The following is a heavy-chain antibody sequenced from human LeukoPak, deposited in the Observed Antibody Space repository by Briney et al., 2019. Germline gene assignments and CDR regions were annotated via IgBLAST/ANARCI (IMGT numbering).Heavy chain of an antibody. Sequence: ASVKVSCKAFGYTFTSYGISWVRQAPGQGLEWMGWISAYNGNTNYAQKLQGRVTMTTDTSTSTAYMELRSLRSDDTAVYYCARDPRRSGEAYFDYWGQGTLVTVSS. D-gene: IGHD2-15*01. CDR3: ARDPRRSGEAYFDY. CDR1: GYTFTSYG. V-gene: IGHV1-18*01. J-gene: IGHJ4*02. CDR2: ISAYNGNT.